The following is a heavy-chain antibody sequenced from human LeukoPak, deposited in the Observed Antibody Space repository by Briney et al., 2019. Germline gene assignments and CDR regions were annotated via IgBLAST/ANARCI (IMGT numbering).Heavy chain of an antibody. CDR2: IYAGDSDT. D-gene: IGHD3-16*01. Sequence: GESLKISCQASGYSFTNYWIGWVRQMPGKGLEWMGIIYAGDSDTRYSPSFQGQVTISADKSISTAFLQWSSLKASDTAMYYCARHSYATDYWGQGTLVTVSS. CDR1: GYSFTNYW. V-gene: IGHV5-51*01. J-gene: IGHJ4*02. CDR3: ARHSYATDY.